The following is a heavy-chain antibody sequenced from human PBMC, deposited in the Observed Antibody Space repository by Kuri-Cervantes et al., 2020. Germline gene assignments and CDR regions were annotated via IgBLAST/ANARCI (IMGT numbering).Heavy chain of an antibody. D-gene: IGHD4-17*01. CDR2: ISSGSDTI. Sequence: GGSLRLSCAASGFTFSSYSMNWVRQAPGKGLEWVSYISSGSDTIYYTDSVKGRFTISRDNAKKSLYLQMNSLRAEDTAVYYCARGATVTPSDAFDIWGQGTMVTVSS. J-gene: IGHJ3*02. V-gene: IGHV3-48*01. CDR3: ARGATVTPSDAFDI. CDR1: GFTFSSYS.